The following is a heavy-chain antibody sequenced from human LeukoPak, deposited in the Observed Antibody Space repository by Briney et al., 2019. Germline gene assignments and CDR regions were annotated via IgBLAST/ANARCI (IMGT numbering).Heavy chain of an antibody. Sequence: SVKVSCKASGGTFSSYAISWVRQAPGQGLEWMGGIIPIFGTANYAQKFQGRVTITTDESTSTAYMELSSLRSEDTAVYYCARDREAARPDYYYYYMDVWGKGTTVTVSS. CDR2: IIPIFGTA. V-gene: IGHV1-69*05. CDR1: GGTFSSYA. CDR3: ARDREAARPDYYYYYMDV. D-gene: IGHD6-6*01. J-gene: IGHJ6*03.